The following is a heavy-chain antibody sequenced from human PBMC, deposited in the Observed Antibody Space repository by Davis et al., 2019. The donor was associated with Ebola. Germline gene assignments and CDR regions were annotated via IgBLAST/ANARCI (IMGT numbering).Heavy chain of an antibody. V-gene: IGHV4-59*02. CDR1: GDSVSRHY. CDR2: ISNSGSS. CDR3: AKGPTSDAFVY. Sequence: SETLSLTCTVSGDSVSRHYWSWIRQPPGKGLEWIGSISNSGSSYYNPSVKSRVSITVGTSKNPFSLRLNSVTAADTAVYYCAKGPTSDAFVYWGQGTLVTVSS. D-gene: IGHD3-16*01. J-gene: IGHJ4*02.